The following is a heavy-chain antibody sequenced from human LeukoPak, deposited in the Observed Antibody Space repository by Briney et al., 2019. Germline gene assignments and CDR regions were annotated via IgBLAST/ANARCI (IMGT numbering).Heavy chain of an antibody. Sequence: SETLSLTCTVSGDSIITSSYYWGWVRQPPGGGLKCLGSIYYSGITHYNPSLRSRVTTSLDMSKDQFSLKLSSVTAADTAMYYCARGGTYSSLELGHWGQGTLVTVSS. CDR2: IYYSGIT. D-gene: IGHD6-6*01. V-gene: IGHV4-39*07. J-gene: IGHJ4*02. CDR3: ARGGTYSSLELGH. CDR1: GDSIITSSYY.